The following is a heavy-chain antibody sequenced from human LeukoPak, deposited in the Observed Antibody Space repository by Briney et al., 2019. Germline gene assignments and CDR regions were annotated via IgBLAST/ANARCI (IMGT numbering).Heavy chain of an antibody. Sequence: PGGSLRLSCAASGVTISSNYLSWIRQAPGKGLEWVSVIYSGGSTYYADSVKGRFTISIDNSKNTLYLQMNSLRAEDTAVYYCAATMVRGVIYEYYYYMDVWGKGTTVTVSS. CDR3: AATMVRGVIYEYYYYMDV. CDR1: GVTISSNY. V-gene: IGHV3-53*01. J-gene: IGHJ6*03. D-gene: IGHD3-10*01. CDR2: IYSGGST.